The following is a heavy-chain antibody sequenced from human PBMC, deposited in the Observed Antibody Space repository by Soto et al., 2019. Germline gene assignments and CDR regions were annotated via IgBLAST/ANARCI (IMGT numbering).Heavy chain of an antibody. D-gene: IGHD2-15*01. CDR1: GYTLTIHG. CDR2: ISAYNGNT. V-gene: IGHV1-18*01. CDR3: AREYCGGGSCYWDY. Sequence: ASVKVACKASGYTLTIHGIGWARQAPGQGLEWMGGISAYNGNTKYAQKLQGRVTMTTDTSTSTAYMELGSLRSDDTAVYYCAREYCGGGSCYWDYWGQGTLVTVSS. J-gene: IGHJ4*02.